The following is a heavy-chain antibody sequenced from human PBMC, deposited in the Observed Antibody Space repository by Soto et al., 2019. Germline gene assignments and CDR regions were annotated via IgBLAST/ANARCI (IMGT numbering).Heavy chain of an antibody. D-gene: IGHD3-16*01. V-gene: IGHV3-23*01. CDR3: AKVAKSRVVIEYYVS. CDR1: GFTFGNYV. J-gene: IGHJ4*02. CDR2: ISSTGRIT. Sequence: GSVRLSCGPSGFTFGNYVLGWVRQAPGKGLYWVSGISSTGRITYYADSVKGGFTIFRDNSKNTLYLQMVSLRADDTSVYYCAKVAKSRVVIEYYVSGGQGSL.